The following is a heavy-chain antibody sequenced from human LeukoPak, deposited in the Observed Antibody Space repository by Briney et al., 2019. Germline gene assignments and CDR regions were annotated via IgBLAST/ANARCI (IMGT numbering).Heavy chain of an antibody. D-gene: IGHD3-9*01. V-gene: IGHV3-21*01. CDR1: GFTFSSYS. Sequence: GSLRLSCAASGFTFSSYSMNWVRQAPGKGLEWVSSISSSSSYIYYADSVKGRFAISRDNAKNMLYLQMNSLRAEDTAVYYCARGITGHYGNDFWGQGTLVTVSS. CDR3: ARGITGHYGNDF. J-gene: IGHJ4*02. CDR2: ISSSSSYI.